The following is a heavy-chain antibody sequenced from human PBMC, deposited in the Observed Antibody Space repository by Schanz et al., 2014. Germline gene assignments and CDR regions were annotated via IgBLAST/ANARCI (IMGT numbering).Heavy chain of an antibody. CDR2: YSGGST. V-gene: IGHV3-53*01. D-gene: IGHD6-19*01. CDR1: GFTVSSNY. Sequence: VQLVESGGGVVQPGRSLRLSCAASGFTVSSNYMSWVRQAPGKGLEWVAVYSGGSTFYTDSVKGRFTISRDNSKNTLYLQMNSLIAEDTAVYYCAKCIGWYGRCAFDIWGQGTMVTVSS. CDR3: AKCIGWYGRCAFDI. J-gene: IGHJ3*02.